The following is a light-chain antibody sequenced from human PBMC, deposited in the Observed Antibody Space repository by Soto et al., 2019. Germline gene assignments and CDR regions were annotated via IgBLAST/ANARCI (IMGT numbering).Light chain of an antibody. CDR3: QTWGTGIRV. CDR2: LGSDGRH. CDR1: SGHSIYS. Sequence: QSVLTQSPSASASLGASVKLTCTLSSGHSIYSIAWHQQQPEKGPRYLMKLGSDGRHTKGDGIPDRFSGSSSGSERYLTISSLQSEDEADYYCQTWGTGIRVFGGGTQLTVL. V-gene: IGLV4-69*01. J-gene: IGLJ3*02.